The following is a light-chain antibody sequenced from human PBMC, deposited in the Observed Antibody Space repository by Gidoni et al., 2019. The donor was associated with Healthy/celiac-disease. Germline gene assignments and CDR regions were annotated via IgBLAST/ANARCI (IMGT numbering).Light chain of an antibody. J-gene: IGKJ3*01. CDR2: AAS. CDR1: QSISSY. CDR3: QQSYSTPIT. Sequence: DIQMTQSPSSLSASVGDRVTLTCRASQSISSYLNWYQQKPVKAPKLLIYAASRLQSGVPSRFRGSGSGTDFTLTSSSLQPEDFATYYCQQSYSTPITFGPGTKVDIK. V-gene: IGKV1-39*01.